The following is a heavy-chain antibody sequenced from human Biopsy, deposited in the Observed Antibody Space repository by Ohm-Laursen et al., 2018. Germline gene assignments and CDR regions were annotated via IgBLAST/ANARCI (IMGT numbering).Heavy chain of an antibody. CDR2: ISWNSGRI. CDR3: AKGQAPDGYNYAFDI. J-gene: IGHJ3*02. Sequence: SLRLSCAASGFNFDDFAMHWVRQTPGKGLEWVSGISWNSGRIAYADSAKGRFTISRDNAKNSLYLQMNSLRAEDTALYYCAKGQAPDGYNYAFDIWGQGTMLTVSS. V-gene: IGHV3-9*01. CDR1: GFNFDDFA. D-gene: IGHD5-24*01.